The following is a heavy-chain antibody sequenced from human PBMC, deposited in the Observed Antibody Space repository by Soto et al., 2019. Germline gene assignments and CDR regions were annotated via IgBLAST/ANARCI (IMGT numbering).Heavy chain of an antibody. CDR2: IYYSGST. D-gene: IGHD2-2*02. V-gene: IGHV4-59*01. J-gene: IGHJ6*03. CDR1: GGSISSYY. Sequence: SETLSLTCTVSGGSISSYYWSWIRQPPGKGLEWIGYIYYSGSTNYNPSLKSRVTISVDTSKNQFSLKLSSVTAADTAVYYCESCPYPGYYYYYMDVWGKGTTVTVS. CDR3: ESCPYPGYYYYYMDV.